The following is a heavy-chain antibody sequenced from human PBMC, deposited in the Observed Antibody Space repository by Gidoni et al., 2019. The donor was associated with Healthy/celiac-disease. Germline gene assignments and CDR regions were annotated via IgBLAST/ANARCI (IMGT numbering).Heavy chain of an antibody. J-gene: IGHJ4*02. Sequence: QVQLQESGPGLVKPSQTPSLTCTVSGGSISSGGYYWSWIRQHPGKGLEWIGYIYYSGRTYYNPSLKSRVTISVDTSKNQFSLKLSSVTAADTAVYYCARDSRYYYDSSLFDYWGQGTLVTVSS. D-gene: IGHD3-22*01. CDR1: GGSISSGGYY. V-gene: IGHV4-31*03. CDR2: IYYSGRT. CDR3: ARDSRYYYDSSLFDY.